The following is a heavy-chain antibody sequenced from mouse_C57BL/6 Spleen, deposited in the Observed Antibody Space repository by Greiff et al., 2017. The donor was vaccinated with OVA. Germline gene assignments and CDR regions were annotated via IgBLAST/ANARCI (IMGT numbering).Heavy chain of an antibody. CDR3: ARSSYYYGSSPYWYFDV. CDR2: ISSGSSTI. V-gene: IGHV5-17*01. D-gene: IGHD1-1*01. CDR1: GFTFSDYG. Sequence: EVKLVESGGGLVKPGGSLKLSCAASGFTFSDYGMHWVRQAPEKGLEWVAYISSGSSTIYYADTVKGRFPISRDNAKNTLFLQMTSLRSEDTAMYYCARSSYYYGSSPYWYFDVWGTGTTVTVSS. J-gene: IGHJ1*03.